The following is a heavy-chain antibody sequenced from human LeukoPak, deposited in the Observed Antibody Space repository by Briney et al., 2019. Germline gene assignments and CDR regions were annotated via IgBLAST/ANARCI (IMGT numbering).Heavy chain of an antibody. Sequence: GGSLRLSCAASGLTFSYYWMSWVRQAPGKGLEWVASIKQDGSEKYYLDSVKGRFTISRDNAKNSLYLQMNSLRAEDTAIYYCTRVGYIDEGIDYWGQGTLVTVSS. J-gene: IGHJ4*02. CDR2: IKQDGSEK. CDR3: TRVGYIDEGIDY. CDR1: GLTFSYYW. V-gene: IGHV3-7*04. D-gene: IGHD5-24*01.